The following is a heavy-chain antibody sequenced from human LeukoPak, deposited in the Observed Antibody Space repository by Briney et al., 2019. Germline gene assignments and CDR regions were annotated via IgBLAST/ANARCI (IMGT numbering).Heavy chain of an antibody. CDR1: GFTFSSYD. J-gene: IGHJ6*02. D-gene: IGHD3-22*01. CDR2: IGTAGDT. V-gene: IGHV3-13*01. Sequence: QAGGSLRLSCAASGFTFSSYDMHWVRQATGKGLEWVSVIGTAGDTYYPGSVKGRFTISRENAKNSLYLQMNSLRAGDTAVYYCARSHTYDSSGYYYYYGMDVWGQGTTVTVSS. CDR3: ARSHTYDSSGYYYYYGMDV.